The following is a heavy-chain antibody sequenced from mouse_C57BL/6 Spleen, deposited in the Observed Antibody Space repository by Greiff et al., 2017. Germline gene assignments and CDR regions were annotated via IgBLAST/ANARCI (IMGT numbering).Heavy chain of an antibody. D-gene: IGHD2-5*01. CDR3: ARAYYSNYVGPYYAMDY. J-gene: IGHJ4*01. V-gene: IGHV1-7*01. CDR1: GYTFTSYW. Sequence: VQLQQSGAELAKPGASVKLSCKASGYTFTSYWMHWVKQRHGQGLEWIGYINPSSGYTKYNQKFKDKATLTADKSSSTAYMQLSSLTYEDSAVYYCARAYYSNYVGPYYAMDYWGQGTSGTVSS. CDR2: INPSSGYT.